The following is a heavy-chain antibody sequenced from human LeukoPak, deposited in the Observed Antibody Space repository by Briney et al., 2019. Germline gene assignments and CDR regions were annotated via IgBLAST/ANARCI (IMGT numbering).Heavy chain of an antibody. Sequence: PSETLSLTCIVSGGXISSYYCNWIRQPPGKGLEWIGYVYSSGSTNYNPSLKSRVTISVDTSKNQFSLKLSSVTAADTAVYYCARRGWYFDFWGRGTLVTVSS. CDR1: GGXISSYY. CDR3: ARRGWYFDF. CDR2: VYSSGST. V-gene: IGHV4-59*08. J-gene: IGHJ4*02.